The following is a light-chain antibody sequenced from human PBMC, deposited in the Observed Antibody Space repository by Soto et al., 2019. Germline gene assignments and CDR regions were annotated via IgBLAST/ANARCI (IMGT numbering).Light chain of an antibody. CDR2: GAS. Sequence: IQLTQSPSFLSASVGDRFTITCRASQGTSSYLAWFQQKPGRAPKLLIYGASTLQSGVPARFSGSGSGTDFTLTISNLQPEDFATYYCQQLNAYPLTFGQGTRLEI. CDR3: QQLNAYPLT. J-gene: IGKJ5*01. CDR1: QGTSSY. V-gene: IGKV1-9*01.